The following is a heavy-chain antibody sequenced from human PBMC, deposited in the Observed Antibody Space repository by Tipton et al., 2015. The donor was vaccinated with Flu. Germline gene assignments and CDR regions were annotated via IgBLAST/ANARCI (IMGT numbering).Heavy chain of an antibody. Sequence: LRLSCTVSGGSISRSTDYWGWIRQPPGKGLEWIGTIYYGGSTYYNPSLRSRVTISMDASKSQFTLRLSSVTAADTALYYCARRDYSNYVSEPKNWFDPWGQGTLVTVSS. J-gene: IGHJ5*02. D-gene: IGHD4-11*01. CDR1: GGSISRSTDY. CDR2: IYYGGST. V-gene: IGHV4-39*06. CDR3: ARRDYSNYVSEPKNWFDP.